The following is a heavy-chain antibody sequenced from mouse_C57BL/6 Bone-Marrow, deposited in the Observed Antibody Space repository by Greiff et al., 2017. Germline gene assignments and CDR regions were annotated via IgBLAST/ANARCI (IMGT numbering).Heavy chain of an antibody. D-gene: IGHD1-1*01. CDR1: GYTFTDYY. J-gene: IGHJ3*01. Sequence: VQLQQSGPVLVKPGASVKMSCKASGYTFTDYYMNWVKQSHGKSLEWIGVINPYNGGTSYNQKFKGKATLTVDKSSSTAYMELNSLTSEDSAVYYCARDLYYYGSSPWFAYWGQGTLVTVSA. V-gene: IGHV1-19*01. CDR2: INPYNGGT. CDR3: ARDLYYYGSSPWFAY.